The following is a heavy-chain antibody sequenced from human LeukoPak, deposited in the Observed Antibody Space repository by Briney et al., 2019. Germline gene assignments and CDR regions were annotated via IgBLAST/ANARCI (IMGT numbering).Heavy chain of an antibody. CDR3: ARAIGIAGSY. J-gene: IGHJ4*02. CDR1: GFSFSSYA. CDR2: ISGSGSRA. D-gene: IGHD1-20*01. V-gene: IGHV3-23*01. Sequence: GGSLRLSCAASGFSFSSYAMSWVRQAPGKGLEWVSAISGSGSRAYSADSVKGRFTISRDNAKNSVYLQMSSLRAEDTAVYYCARAIGIAGSYWGQGTLVTVSS.